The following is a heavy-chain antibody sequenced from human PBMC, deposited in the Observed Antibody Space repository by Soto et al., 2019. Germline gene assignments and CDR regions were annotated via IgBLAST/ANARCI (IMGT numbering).Heavy chain of an antibody. J-gene: IGHJ4*02. Sequence: QVQLVQSGAEVKKPGASVKVSCKASRYTFATYDFNWVRQATGQGPEWMGWINPNSGNTGYAQKFQGRVTMTRNTSINTLDMELSSLRSEDTAVYYCARGPRNWGFDFWGQGTLVTVSS. CDR1: RYTFATYD. V-gene: IGHV1-8*01. D-gene: IGHD7-27*01. CDR2: INPNSGNT. CDR3: ARGPRNWGFDF.